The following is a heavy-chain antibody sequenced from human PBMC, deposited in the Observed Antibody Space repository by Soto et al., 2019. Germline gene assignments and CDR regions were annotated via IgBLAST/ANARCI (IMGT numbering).Heavy chain of an antibody. CDR2: INPSGGST. D-gene: IGHD2-21*01. Sequence: ASVKVSCKASGGTFSSYTISWVRQAPGQGLEWMGIINPSGGSTSYAQKFQGTVTMTRDTSTSTVHMELSSLRSEDTAVYYCARGLRDYFDYWGQGTLVTVSS. CDR3: ARGLRDYFDY. V-gene: IGHV1-46*03. CDR1: GGTFSSYT. J-gene: IGHJ4*02.